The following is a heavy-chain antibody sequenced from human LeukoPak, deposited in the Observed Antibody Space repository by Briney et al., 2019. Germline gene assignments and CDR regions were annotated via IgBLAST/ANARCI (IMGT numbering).Heavy chain of an antibody. CDR3: ASEPYGWGSFLGAFDI. Sequence: SETLSLTRAVSDDSIRSSAYYWGWIRHPPGKGLEWSGSIYYSGSTYYNPSLKSRVTISIDTSKNPFSLKLSSVTAADTAVYYCASEPYGWGSFLGAFDIWGQGTMVTVSS. J-gene: IGHJ3*02. CDR1: DDSIRSSAYY. CDR2: IYYSGST. D-gene: IGHD3-10*01. V-gene: IGHV4-39*01.